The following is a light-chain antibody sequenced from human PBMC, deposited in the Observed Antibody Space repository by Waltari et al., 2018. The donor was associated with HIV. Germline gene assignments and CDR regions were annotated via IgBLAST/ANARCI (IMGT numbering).Light chain of an antibody. CDR1: SSNIGAGYD. CDR3: QSYDSSLSPWV. J-gene: IGLJ3*02. V-gene: IGLV1-40*01. CDR2: GNS. Sequence: QSELTQPPSVSGAPGQRVTISCTGSSSNIGAGYDVHWYQQLPGTAPKLLICGNSNRPSGVPDRFSGSKSGTSASLAITGLQAEDEADYYCQSYDSSLSPWVFGGGTKLTV.